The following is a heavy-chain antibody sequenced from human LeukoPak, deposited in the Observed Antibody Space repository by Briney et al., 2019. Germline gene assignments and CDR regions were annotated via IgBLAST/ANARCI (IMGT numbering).Heavy chain of an antibody. CDR3: ARDHRQQLASWWFDP. J-gene: IGHJ5*02. CDR1: GYTFTSYY. CDR2: INPSGGST. D-gene: IGHD6-13*01. V-gene: IGHV1-46*01. Sequence: ASVKVSCKASGYTFTSYYMHWVRQAPGQGLEWMGIINPSGGSTSYAQKFQGRVTMTRDMSTSTVYMELSSLRSEDTAVYYCARDHRQQLASWWFDPWGQGTLVTVSS.